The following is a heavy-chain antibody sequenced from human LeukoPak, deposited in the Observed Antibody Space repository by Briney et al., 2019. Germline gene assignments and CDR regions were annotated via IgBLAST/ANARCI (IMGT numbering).Heavy chain of an antibody. CDR2: IIPILGIA. J-gene: IGHJ2*01. CDR3: ARDPYGSGSYWDDF. D-gene: IGHD3-10*01. CDR1: GGTFSSYA. V-gene: IGHV1-69*04. Sequence: PVKVSCKASGGTFSSYAISWVRQAPGQGLEWMGRIIPILGIANYAQKFQGRVTITADKSTSTAYMELSSLRSEDTAVYYCARDPYGSGSYWDDFWGRGTLVTVSS.